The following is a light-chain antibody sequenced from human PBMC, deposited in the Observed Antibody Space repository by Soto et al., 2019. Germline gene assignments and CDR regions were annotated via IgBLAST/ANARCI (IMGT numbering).Light chain of an antibody. J-gene: IGLJ1*01. CDR1: SSDVGSYKL. CDR3: CSYGGSTTYV. Sequence: QSALTQPASVSGSPGQSITISCTGTSSDVGSYKLVSWYQQYPGKAPKLIIYTDNKRPPGVSNRFSGSRSSNTASLTISGLQPEDEADYYCCSYGGSTTYVFGTATKVTVL. CDR2: TDN. V-gene: IGLV2-23*01.